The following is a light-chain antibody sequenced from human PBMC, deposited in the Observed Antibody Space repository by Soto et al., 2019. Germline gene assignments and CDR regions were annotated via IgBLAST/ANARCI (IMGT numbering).Light chain of an antibody. J-gene: IGKJ5*01. CDR1: QSVSSN. CDR3: QQYNDYIT. V-gene: IGKV3-15*01. Sequence: EIVMTQSPATLSVSPGERATLSCRASQSVSSNLAWYQHKPGQAPRLLIYAASTRATGIPARFSGSGSGTELNLSLSSLQSEESAVYYCQQYNDYITFGQGTRLEIE. CDR2: AAS.